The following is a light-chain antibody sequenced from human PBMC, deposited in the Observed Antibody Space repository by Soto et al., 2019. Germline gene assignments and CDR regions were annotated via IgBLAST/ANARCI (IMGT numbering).Light chain of an antibody. V-gene: IGKV3-20*01. CDR1: QTVSSDY. CDR3: QQYDNSRT. CDR2: GVS. Sequence: IVLTQSPGTLSLSPGERATLSCRASQTVSSDYLAWYQQKPGQAPRLLIYGVSTRATGFPDRFSGSGSGTDFTLNISRLEPEDFAMYYCQQYDNSRTFGQGTKVDIX. J-gene: IGKJ1*01.